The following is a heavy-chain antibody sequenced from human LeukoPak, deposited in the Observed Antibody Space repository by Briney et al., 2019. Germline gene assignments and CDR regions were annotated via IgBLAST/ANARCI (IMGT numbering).Heavy chain of an antibody. D-gene: IGHD6-13*01. Sequence: ASVKVSCKASGYTFTSYGISWVRLAPGQGLEWTGWISAYNGNTNYAQKLQGRVTMTTDTSTSTAYMELRSLRSDDTAVYYCARDEPYSSSWSIDYWGQGTLVTVSS. V-gene: IGHV1-18*01. CDR3: ARDEPYSSSWSIDY. CDR2: ISAYNGNT. CDR1: GYTFTSYG. J-gene: IGHJ4*02.